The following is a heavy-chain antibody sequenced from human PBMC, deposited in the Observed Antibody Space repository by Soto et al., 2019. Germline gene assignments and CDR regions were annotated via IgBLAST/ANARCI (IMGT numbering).Heavy chain of an antibody. CDR2: ISGSGGST. CDR3: AKDQYGDYPNWFDP. D-gene: IGHD4-17*01. Sequence: EVQLLESGGGLVQPGGSLRLSCAASGFTFSSYAISWVRQAPGKGLEWVSAISGSGGSTYYADSVKGRIIISRDNSKNTLYLLMNSLRAEDTAVYCCAKDQYGDYPNWFDPWGQGTLVTVSS. CDR1: GFTFSSYA. J-gene: IGHJ5*02. V-gene: IGHV3-23*01.